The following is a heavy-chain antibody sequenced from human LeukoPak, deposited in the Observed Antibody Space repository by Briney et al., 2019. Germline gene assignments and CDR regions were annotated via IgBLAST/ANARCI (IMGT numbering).Heavy chain of an antibody. D-gene: IGHD6-13*01. CDR1: GGSISSGGYY. V-gene: IGHV4-31*03. CDR2: IYYSGST. Sequence: SETLSLTCTVSGGSISSGGYYWSWIRQHPGKGLEWIGYIYYSGSTYYNPSLKSRVTISVDTSKNQFSLKLSSVTAADTAVYYCARYLGYGLAAAGRWFDPWGQGTLVTVSS. CDR3: ARYLGYGLAAAGRWFDP. J-gene: IGHJ5*02.